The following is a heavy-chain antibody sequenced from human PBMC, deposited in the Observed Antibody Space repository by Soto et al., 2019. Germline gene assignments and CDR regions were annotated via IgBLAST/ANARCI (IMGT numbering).Heavy chain of an antibody. J-gene: IGHJ6*02. CDR3: ARGQRCSGGSCYSRNYYYGMDV. V-gene: IGHV4-34*01. CDR1: GGSFSGYY. CDR2: INHSGST. Sequence: SETLSLTCAVYGGSFSGYYWSWIRQPPGKGLEWIGEINHSGSTNYNPSLKSRVTISVDTSKNQFSLKLSSVTAADTAVYYCARGQRCSGGSCYSRNYYYGMDVWGQGTTVTVSS. D-gene: IGHD2-15*01.